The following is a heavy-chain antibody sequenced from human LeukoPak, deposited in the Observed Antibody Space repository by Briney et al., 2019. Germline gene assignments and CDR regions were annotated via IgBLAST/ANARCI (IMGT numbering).Heavy chain of an antibody. J-gene: IGHJ2*01. Sequence: PGGSLRLSCAASGFTVSSNYMTWVRQAPGKGLEWVSVIYSGGSTYYADSVKGRFTISRDTSKNILFLQMNTLRAEDTAIYYCAKDRTVGASYWYFDLWGRGTLVTVSS. V-gene: IGHV3-53*01. D-gene: IGHD1-26*01. CDR1: GFTVSSNY. CDR2: IYSGGST. CDR3: AKDRTVGASYWYFDL.